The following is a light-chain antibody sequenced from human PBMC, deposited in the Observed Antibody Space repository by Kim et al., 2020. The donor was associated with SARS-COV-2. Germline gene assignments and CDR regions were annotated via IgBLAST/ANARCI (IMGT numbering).Light chain of an antibody. CDR1: RDIDRW. CDR3: QQYNNYLRT. Sequence: ASAGDRVTITCRASRDIDRWLAWYQQKPGKAPKLLIYEASILESGVPSRFSGSGSGTEFTLTISSLQPDDFATYYCQQYNNYLRTFGQGTKVDIK. V-gene: IGKV1-5*03. CDR2: EAS. J-gene: IGKJ1*01.